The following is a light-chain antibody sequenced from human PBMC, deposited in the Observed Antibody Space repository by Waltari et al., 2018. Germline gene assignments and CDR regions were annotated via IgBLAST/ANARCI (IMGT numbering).Light chain of an antibody. CDR3: GSFISSTTGI. V-gene: IGLV2-14*03. Sequence: QSALTQPDSVSGSPGQSITISCTGTSSDVGGYNYVSWYQQYPGKAPKVIIYDAINRPSGVSSLFSGSKSGNSASLTISGLQAEDEADYYCGSFISSTTGIFGGGTRLTVL. CDR2: DAI. CDR1: SSDVGGYNY. J-gene: IGLJ2*01.